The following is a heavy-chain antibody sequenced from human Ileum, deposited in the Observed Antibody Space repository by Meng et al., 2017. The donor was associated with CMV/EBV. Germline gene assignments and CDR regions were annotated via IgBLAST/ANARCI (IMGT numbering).Heavy chain of an antibody. CDR2: VYIGGTT. V-gene: IGHV4-39*07. J-gene: IGHJ4*02. CDR1: GGSINSSVYC. D-gene: IGHD2-21*02. Sequence: QLALHDSGPGPPKPSDPPSLPRTVAGGSINSSVYCWGWIRQPPGKGLAWIGRVYIGGTTNYTPSLKSRVTISVDTSKNQFFLRLSSVTAADTAVYYCARSMVVTLEDRRDFDYWGQGTLVTVSS. CDR3: ARSMVVTLEDRRDFDY.